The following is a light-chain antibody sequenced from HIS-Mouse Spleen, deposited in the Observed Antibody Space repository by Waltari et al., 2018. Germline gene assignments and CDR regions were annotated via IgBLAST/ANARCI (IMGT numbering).Light chain of an antibody. CDR2: DVS. CDR1: SRDVGGYNY. CDR3: CSYAGSYTLV. V-gene: IGLV2-11*01. Sequence: QSALTQPRSVSGSPGQSGTISCTGTSRDVGGYNYVSWYQQHPGKAPKLMIYDVSKRPSGVPDRFSGSKSGNTASLTISGLQAEDEADYYCCSYAGSYTLVFGGGTKLTVL. J-gene: IGLJ2*01.